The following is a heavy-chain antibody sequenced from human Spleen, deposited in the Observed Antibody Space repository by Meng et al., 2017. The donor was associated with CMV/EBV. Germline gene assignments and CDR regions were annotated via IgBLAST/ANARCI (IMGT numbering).Heavy chain of an antibody. J-gene: IGHJ3*02. CDR3: ASPTGRKYYYDSSDYIDVFDI. CDR1: YW. D-gene: IGHD3-22*01. CDR2: IYPGDSDT. Sequence: YWVAWVRQMPGYGLEWLAIIYPGDSDTRYRPSFQGQVTISADKSISTAYLHWSSLKASDTAIYYCASPTGRKYYYDSSDYIDVFDIWGQGTVVTVSS. V-gene: IGHV5-51*01.